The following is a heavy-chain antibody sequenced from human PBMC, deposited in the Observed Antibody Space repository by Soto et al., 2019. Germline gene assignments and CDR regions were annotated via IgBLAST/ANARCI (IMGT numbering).Heavy chain of an antibody. CDR3: AKDPRMVREVISPFGY. CDR2: ISGSGGST. J-gene: IGHJ4*02. V-gene: IGHV3-23*01. D-gene: IGHD3-10*01. Sequence: GKGREWVSAISGSGGSTYYADSVKGRFTISRDNSKNTLYLQMNSLRAEDTAVYYCAKDPRMVREVISPFGYWGQGTLVHVSS.